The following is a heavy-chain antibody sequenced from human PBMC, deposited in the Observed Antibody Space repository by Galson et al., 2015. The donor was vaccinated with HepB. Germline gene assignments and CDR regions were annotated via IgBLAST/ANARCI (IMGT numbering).Heavy chain of an antibody. J-gene: IGHJ6*02. D-gene: IGHD6-13*01. CDR1: GFIFSELS. CDR2: FDPEEGET. V-gene: IGHV1-24*01. CDR3: ATDTRTSSIAAAGHYYYGMDV. Sequence: SVSVSCKVSGFIFSELSMHWVRQAPGKGLEWMGGFDPEEGETIYAQKFQGRVTMTEDTSTDTAYMEMSSLRSEDTAVYYCATDTRTSSIAAAGHYYYGMDVWGQGTTVTVSS.